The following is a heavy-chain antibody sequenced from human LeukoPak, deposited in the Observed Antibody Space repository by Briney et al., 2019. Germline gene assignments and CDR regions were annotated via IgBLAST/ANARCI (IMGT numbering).Heavy chain of an antibody. V-gene: IGHV4-61*08. CDR3: ARDLSQSDFWSGSDAFDI. CDR2: IYYSGST. Sequence: PSETLSLTCTVSGGSISSGDYYWSWIRQPPGKGLEWIGYIYYSGSTNYNPSLKSRVTISVDTSKNQFSLKLSSVTAADTAVYYCARDLSQSDFWSGSDAFDIWGQGTMVTVSS. J-gene: IGHJ3*02. D-gene: IGHD3-3*01. CDR1: GGSISSGDYY.